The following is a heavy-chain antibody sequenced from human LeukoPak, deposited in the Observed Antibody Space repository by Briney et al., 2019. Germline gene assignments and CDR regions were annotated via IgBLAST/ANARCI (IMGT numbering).Heavy chain of an antibody. Sequence: PGESLKISCKGCGNSFTRNWIGWVRQMPGKGLEWMGIIHPGDSDIRYSPSFRGQVTIPADKSITTAYLQWTSLKASDTAMYYCARQGDHSGAGTYYNFGYFDSWGQGTLVTVSS. V-gene: IGHV5-51*01. CDR2: IHPGDSDI. J-gene: IGHJ4*02. CDR1: GNSFTRNW. D-gene: IGHD3-10*01. CDR3: ARQGDHSGAGTYYNFGYFDS.